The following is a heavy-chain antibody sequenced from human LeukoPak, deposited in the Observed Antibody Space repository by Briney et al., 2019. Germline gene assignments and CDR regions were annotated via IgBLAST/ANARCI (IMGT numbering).Heavy chain of an antibody. V-gene: IGHV4-39*01. CDR1: GGSISSSSYY. D-gene: IGHD1-26*01. J-gene: IGHJ4*02. CDR2: TYYSGST. Sequence: SETLSLTCTVSGGSISSSSYYWGWIRQPPGTGREWIGSTYYSGSTYYNPSLKSRVTKSVDTSKNQFSLKLSSVTAAGTAVYYCARPSGSYHFDYWGQGTLVTVSS. CDR3: ARPSGSYHFDY.